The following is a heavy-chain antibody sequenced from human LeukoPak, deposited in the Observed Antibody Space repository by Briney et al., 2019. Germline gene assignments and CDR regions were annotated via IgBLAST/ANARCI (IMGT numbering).Heavy chain of an antibody. D-gene: IGHD4-17*01. CDR1: GFTFSSYA. J-gene: IGHJ6*02. Sequence: TGGSLRLSCAASGFTFSSYAMHWVRQAPGKGLEWVAVISYDGGNKYYADSVKGRFTISRDNSKNTLYLQMNSLRAEDTAVYYCAEGGDYGYYYYGMDVWGQGTTVTVSS. CDR3: AEGGDYGYYYYGMDV. CDR2: ISYDGGNK. V-gene: IGHV3-30-3*01.